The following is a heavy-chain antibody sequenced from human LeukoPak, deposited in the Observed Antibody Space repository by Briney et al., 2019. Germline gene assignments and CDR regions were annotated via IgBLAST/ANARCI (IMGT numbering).Heavy chain of an antibody. CDR2: VYRSGSS. D-gene: IGHD6-19*01. CDR3: ARRGTSGWAYYFDF. V-gene: IGHV4-39*01. J-gene: IGHJ4*02. CDR1: GDSITTSSNY. Sequence: PSETLSLTCTVSGDSITTSSNYWGWLRQLPGKGLEWIGSVYRSGSSYYNPSLNNRVSISVDTSKNQFTLNLTSVTAADTAVYYCARRGTSGWAYYFDFWGQGSLLTVSS.